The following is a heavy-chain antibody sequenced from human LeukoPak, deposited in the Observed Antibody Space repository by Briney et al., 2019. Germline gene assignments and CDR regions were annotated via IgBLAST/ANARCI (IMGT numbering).Heavy chain of an antibody. CDR2: ISSSSSYI. J-gene: IGHJ4*02. D-gene: IGHD2-15*01. CDR3: ARANPPGISFFDY. Sequence: PGGSLRLSCAASGFTFSSYSMNWVRQAPGKGLEWVSSISSSSSYIYYADSVKGRFTISRDNAKNSLYLQMNSLRAEDTAVYYCARANPPGISFFDYWGQGTLVTVSS. V-gene: IGHV3-21*01. CDR1: GFTFSSYS.